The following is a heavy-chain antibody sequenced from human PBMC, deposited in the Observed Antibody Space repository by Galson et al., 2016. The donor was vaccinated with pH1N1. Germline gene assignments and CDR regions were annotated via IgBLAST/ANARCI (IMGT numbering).Heavy chain of an antibody. CDR1: GFVFSNSG. D-gene: IGHD4-17*01. CDR3: ARGDYGDYVGEFDY. V-gene: IGHV3-33*01. Sequence: SLRLSCAASGFVFSNSGMHWVRQAPGKGLEWVAPIWYDGSNKYYADSVKGRFTISRDNSKNTLYLQMNSLRAEDTAVYYCARGDYGDYVGEFDYWGQGTLVTVSS. CDR2: IWYDGSNK. J-gene: IGHJ4*02.